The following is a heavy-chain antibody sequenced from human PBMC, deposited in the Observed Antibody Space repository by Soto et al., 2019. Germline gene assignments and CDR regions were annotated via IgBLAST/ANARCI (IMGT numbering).Heavy chain of an antibody. CDR2: ITYDGTYD. CDR3: VRVRGVTNCAYYYALGA. D-gene: IGHD2-2*01. J-gene: IGHJ6*04. Sequence: QLVESGGGVVQPGTSLRLSCLASGFVFRKYAMYWVRQAPGKGLEWVAIITYDGTYDHYAAAVKGRFTISRDDERDTVSLQMGSLGVDETAAYYCVRVRGVTNCAYYYALGAWGRGTSVTVS. V-gene: IGHV3-30*03. CDR1: GFVFRKYA.